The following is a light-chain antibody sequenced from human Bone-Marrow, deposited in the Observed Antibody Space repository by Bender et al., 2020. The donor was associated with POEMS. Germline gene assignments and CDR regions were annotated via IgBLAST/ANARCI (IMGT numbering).Light chain of an antibody. CDR3: GSYAGSSTLI. V-gene: IGLV2-8*01. CDR1: NRDVGGHNY. Sequence: QSALTQPPSASGSPGQSVTISCTGTNRDVGGHNYVSWYQLLPGKAPKLIIYEVYKRPSGVPDRFSGSKSGNTASLTVSGLQADDEADYSCGSYAGSSTLIFGGGTKLTVL. J-gene: IGLJ2*01. CDR2: EVY.